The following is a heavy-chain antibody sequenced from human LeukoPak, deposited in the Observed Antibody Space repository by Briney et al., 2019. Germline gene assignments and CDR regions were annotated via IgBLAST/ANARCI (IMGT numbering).Heavy chain of an antibody. V-gene: IGHV4-61*01. CDR3: VVFLAGGGGRGY. J-gene: IGHJ4*02. CDR2: IFYSGSM. D-gene: IGHD6-13*01. Sequence: KASETLSLTCVVSGDSISSGSHYWSWIRQPPGKGLEWIGHIFYSGSMKYNPTLKSRVTISLDTSNNQFSLRLTTVTTADTAVYYCVVFLAGGGGRGYWGQGTLVTVSS. CDR1: GDSISSGSHY.